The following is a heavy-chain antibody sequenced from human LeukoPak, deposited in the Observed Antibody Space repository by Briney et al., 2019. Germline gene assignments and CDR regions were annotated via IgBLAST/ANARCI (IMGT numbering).Heavy chain of an antibody. CDR2: ISSNGDNT. J-gene: IGHJ4*02. D-gene: IGHD3-10*01. V-gene: IGHV3-64D*06. Sequence: GGSLRLSCSASGFSFNRYLMHWVRQAPGKGLEYVSVISSNGDNTYYADSVKGRFTISRDNSKNTLYLQMSSLRAEDTAVYYCVRSGSYYTNYFDYWGQGTLVTVSS. CDR3: VRSGSYYTNYFDY. CDR1: GFSFNRYL.